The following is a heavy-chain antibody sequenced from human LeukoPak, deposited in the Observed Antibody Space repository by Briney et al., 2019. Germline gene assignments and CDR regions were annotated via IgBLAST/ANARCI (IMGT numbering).Heavy chain of an antibody. J-gene: IGHJ4*02. CDR1: GFTFSGSA. CDR3: TRGEYCSSTSCSLDLDY. CDR2: IRSKANSYVT. Sequence: GGSLRLSCAASGFTFSGSAMHWVRQASGKGLEWVGRIRSKANSYVTAYAASVKGRFTISRDDSKNTAYLQMNSLKTEDTAVYYCTRGEYCSSTSCSLDLDYWGQGTLVTVSS. D-gene: IGHD2-2*01. V-gene: IGHV3-73*01.